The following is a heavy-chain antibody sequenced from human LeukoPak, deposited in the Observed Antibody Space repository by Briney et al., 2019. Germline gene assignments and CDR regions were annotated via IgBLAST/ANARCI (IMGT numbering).Heavy chain of an antibody. J-gene: IGHJ4*02. V-gene: IGHV4-39*01. Sequence: PSETLSLTCTVSGGSISSSSYYWGWIRQPPGKGLEWIGSIYYSGSTYYNPSLKSRVTISVDTSKNQFSLKLSSVTVADTAVYYCARAPKWIDFWSGLSASYFDYWGQGTLATVSS. CDR1: GGSISSSSYY. CDR3: ARAPKWIDFWSGLSASYFDY. CDR2: IYYSGST. D-gene: IGHD3-3*01.